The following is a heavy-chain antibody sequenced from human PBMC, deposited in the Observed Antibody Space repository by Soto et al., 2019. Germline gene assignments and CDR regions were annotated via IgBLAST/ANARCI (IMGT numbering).Heavy chain of an antibody. V-gene: IGHV3-74*01. CDR3: AREGAHQQYYDSSGYKA. Sequence: PGGSLRLSCAASGFTFSSYWMHWVRQAPGKGLVWVSRINSDGSSTSYADSVKGRFTISRDNAKNTLYLQMNSLRAEDTAVYYCAREGAHQQYYDSSGYKAWGQGTLVTVSS. D-gene: IGHD3-22*01. CDR1: GFTFSSYW. J-gene: IGHJ5*02. CDR2: INSDGSST.